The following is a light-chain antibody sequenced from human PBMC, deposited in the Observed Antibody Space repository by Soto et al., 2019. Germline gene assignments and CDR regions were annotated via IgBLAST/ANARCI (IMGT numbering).Light chain of an antibody. CDR2: EVT. V-gene: IGLV2-14*01. Sequence: QSVLTQPASVSGSPGQSITISCTGTDNDIGGYNYVSWYQQHQGKAPKLMIYEVTHRPSGVSSRFFASKSGNTASPTISGLQTEDEADYYCSSYTGSSTHVFGTGTKVTVL. J-gene: IGLJ1*01. CDR1: DNDIGGYNY. CDR3: SSYTGSSTHV.